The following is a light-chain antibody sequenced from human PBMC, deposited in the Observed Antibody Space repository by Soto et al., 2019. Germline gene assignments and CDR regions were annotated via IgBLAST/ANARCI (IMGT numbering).Light chain of an antibody. Sequence: EIILTQSPATLYVSPGERATLSCRASQSLTSNLAWYQQRPGQAPRLLIYDTSTRATDIPARFSGSGSGTEFTLTIASLQSEDFAVYYCQQYKHWPRMLSFGGGT. CDR1: QSLTSN. CDR2: DTS. CDR3: QQYKHWPRMLS. J-gene: IGKJ4*01. V-gene: IGKV3-15*01.